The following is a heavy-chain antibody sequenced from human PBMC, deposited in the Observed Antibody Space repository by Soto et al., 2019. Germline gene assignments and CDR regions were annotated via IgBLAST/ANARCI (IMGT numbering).Heavy chain of an antibody. D-gene: IGHD2-8*01. V-gene: IGHV3-7*01. CDR2: IKQDGSEK. CDR1: GFTFSSYW. J-gene: IGHJ6*03. CDR3: ARRIVLMVYAIPYYYYMDV. Sequence: GGSLRLSCAASGFTFSSYWMSWVRQAPGKGLEWVANIKQDGSEKYYVDSVKGRFTISRDNAKNSLYLQMNSLRAEDTAVYYCARRIVLMVYAIPYYYYMDVWGKGTTVTVSS.